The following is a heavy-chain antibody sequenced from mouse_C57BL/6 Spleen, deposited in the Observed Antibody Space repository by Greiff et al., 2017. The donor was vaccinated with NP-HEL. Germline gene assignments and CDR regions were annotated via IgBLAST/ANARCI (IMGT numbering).Heavy chain of an antibody. D-gene: IGHD2-4*01. CDR3: ARDRGDYDHYFDY. V-gene: IGHV5-4*01. Sequence: EVQRVESGGGLVKPGGSLKLSCAASGFTFSSYAMSWVRQTPEKRLEWVATISDGGSYTYYPDNVKGRFTISRDNAKNNLFLQMSHLKSEDTAMYYCARDRGDYDHYFDYWGQGTTLTVSS. J-gene: IGHJ2*01. CDR1: GFTFSSYA. CDR2: ISDGGSYT.